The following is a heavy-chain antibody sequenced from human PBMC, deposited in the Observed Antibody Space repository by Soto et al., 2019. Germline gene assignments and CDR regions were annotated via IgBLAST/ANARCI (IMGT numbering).Heavy chain of an antibody. Sequence: QITLKESGPTLVRPTQTLTLTCAFSGFSLSTSGVGVGWIRQPPGKALEWLAVIYWDDSKHYSPSLRSRLTTTKDTSKNKVVLTLPNMDPMATGTYYCAHKGPEDWPLDYWGQGTLVTVSS. CDR3: AHKGPEDWPLDY. D-gene: IGHD3-9*01. V-gene: IGHV2-5*02. J-gene: IGHJ4*02. CDR1: GFSLSTSGVG. CDR2: IYWDDSK.